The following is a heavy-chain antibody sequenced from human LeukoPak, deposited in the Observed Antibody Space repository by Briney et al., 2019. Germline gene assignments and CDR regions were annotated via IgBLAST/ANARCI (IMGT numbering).Heavy chain of an antibody. J-gene: IGHJ6*03. CDR2: IRYDGSNK. Sequence: GGSLRLSCAASGFTFSSYGMHWVRQAPGKGLEWVAFIRYDGSNKYYADSVKGRFTISRDNAKNTLYLQMNSLRAEDTAVYYCAKGAGLSSSAFYYNMDVWGKGTTVTISS. CDR3: AKGAGLSSSAFYYNMDV. V-gene: IGHV3-30*02. CDR1: GFTFSSYG. D-gene: IGHD6-6*01.